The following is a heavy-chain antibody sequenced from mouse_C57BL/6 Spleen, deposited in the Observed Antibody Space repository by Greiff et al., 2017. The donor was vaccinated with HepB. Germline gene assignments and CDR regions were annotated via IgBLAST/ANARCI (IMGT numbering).Heavy chain of an antibody. D-gene: IGHD2-4*01. CDR1: GYAFSSSW. CDR2: IYTGDGDT. V-gene: IGHV1-82*01. Sequence: QVHVKQSGPELVKPGASVKISCKASGYAFSSSWMNWVKQRPGKGLEWIGRIYTGDGDTNYNGKFKGKATLTADKPSITAYMQLSSLTSEDSAVYFCALDYEGFAYWGQGTLVTVSA. CDR3: ALDYEGFAY. J-gene: IGHJ3*01.